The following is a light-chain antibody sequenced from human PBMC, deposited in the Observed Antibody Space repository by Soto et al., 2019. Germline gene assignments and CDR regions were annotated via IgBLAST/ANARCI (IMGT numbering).Light chain of an antibody. V-gene: IGKV3-20*01. CDR1: QSVSSSY. CDR2: GSS. J-gene: IGKJ1*01. Sequence: ETVLTQSPGTLSLSPGERATLSCRASQSVSSSYLAWYQQKPGQAPRLLIDGSSSRATGIPDRFSGSGSGTDFTLTISSLEPEDFAVYYCHQYGGSPWTFGEGTKVEIK. CDR3: HQYGGSPWT.